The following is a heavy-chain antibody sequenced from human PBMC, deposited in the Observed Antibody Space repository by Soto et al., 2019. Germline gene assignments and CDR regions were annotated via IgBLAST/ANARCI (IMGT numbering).Heavy chain of an antibody. CDR2: IYPSGSA. CDR1: GGSINSGGYS. D-gene: IGHD3-3*01. J-gene: IGHJ6*02. CDR3: AREIFPYGIDV. Sequence: SETLSLTCGVSGGSINSGGYSWSWIRQLPGRGLEWIGNIYPSGSANYSPSLKTRVTISVDRSMNQFSLNLGSVTAADTAVYYCAREIFPYGIDVWGPGTTVTVSS. V-gene: IGHV4-30-2*01.